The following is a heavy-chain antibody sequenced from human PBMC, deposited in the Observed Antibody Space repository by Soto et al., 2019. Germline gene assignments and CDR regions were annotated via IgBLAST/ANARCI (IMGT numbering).Heavy chain of an antibody. J-gene: IGHJ3*02. CDR1: GGSISSYY. D-gene: IGHD3-9*01. Sequence: SETLSLTCTVSGGSISSYYWSWLRQPPGKGLEWIGYIYYSGSTNYNPSLKSRVTISVDTSKNQFSLKLSSVTAADTAVYYCARGYYDILTGYYVDAFDIWGQGTMVT. CDR3: ARGYYDILTGYYVDAFDI. V-gene: IGHV4-59*01. CDR2: IYYSGST.